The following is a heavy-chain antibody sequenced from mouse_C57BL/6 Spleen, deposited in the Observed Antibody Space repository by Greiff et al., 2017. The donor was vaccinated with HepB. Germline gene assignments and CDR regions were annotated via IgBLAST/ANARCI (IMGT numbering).Heavy chain of an antibody. CDR1: GYAFSSSW. Sequence: LVESGPELVKPGASVKISCKASGYAFSSSWMNWVKQRPGKGLEWIGRIYPGDGDTNYNGKFKGKATLTADKSSSTAYMQLSSLTSEDSAVYFCARGYYGSDYYAMDYWGQGTSVTVSS. CDR2: IYPGDGDT. J-gene: IGHJ4*01. D-gene: IGHD1-1*01. V-gene: IGHV1-82*01. CDR3: ARGYYGSDYYAMDY.